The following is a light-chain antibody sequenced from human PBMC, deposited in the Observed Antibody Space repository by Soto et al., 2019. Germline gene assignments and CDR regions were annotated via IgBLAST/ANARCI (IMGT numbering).Light chain of an antibody. CDR2: DAS. V-gene: IGKV3-11*01. Sequence: EIVLTQSPATLSLSPGERATLSCRASQSIRTSLAWYQQKPGQSPRLLIHDASNRATGIPARFSGSGSGTDFTLIIISLEPEDFAVYYCQQRSNWPRFTFGPGTKVDIK. CDR1: QSIRTS. CDR3: QQRSNWPRFT. J-gene: IGKJ3*01.